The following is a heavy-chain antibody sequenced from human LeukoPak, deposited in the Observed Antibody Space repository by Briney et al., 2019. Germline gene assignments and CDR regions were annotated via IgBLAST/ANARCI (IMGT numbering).Heavy chain of an antibody. CDR2: IIPIFGTA. J-gene: IGHJ4*02. Sequence: ASVKVSCKASGGTFSSYAISWVRQAPGQGLEWMGGIIPIFGTANYAQKFQGRVTITADESTSTAYMELSSLRSEDTAVYYCARDGGYSSGWYLYWGQGTLVTVSS. CDR3: ARDGGYSSGWYLY. CDR1: GGTFSSYA. V-gene: IGHV1-69*13. D-gene: IGHD6-19*01.